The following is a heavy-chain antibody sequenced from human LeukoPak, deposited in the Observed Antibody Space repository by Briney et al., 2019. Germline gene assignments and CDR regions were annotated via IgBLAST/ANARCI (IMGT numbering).Heavy chain of an antibody. Sequence: GASVTVSCTASGGTFSSYAISWVRQAPGQGLEWMGGIIPIFGTANYAQKFQGRVTITADESTSTAYMELSSLRSEDTAVYYCARDPTPVEMATGFDPWGQGTLVTVSS. CDR3: ARDPTPVEMATGFDP. J-gene: IGHJ5*02. D-gene: IGHD5-24*01. V-gene: IGHV1-69*13. CDR2: IIPIFGTA. CDR1: GGTFSSYA.